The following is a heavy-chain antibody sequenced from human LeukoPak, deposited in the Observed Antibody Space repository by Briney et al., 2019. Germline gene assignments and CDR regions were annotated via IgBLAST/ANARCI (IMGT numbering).Heavy chain of an antibody. V-gene: IGHV3-21*01. Sequence: NPGGSLRLSCAASGFTFSSYTMNWVRQAPGKGLEWVSSISSSGSYIYYADSVKGRFTISRDNAKNSLYLQMNSLRAEDTAVYYCARMLLSVRVVGYWGQGTLVTVSS. CDR3: ARMLLSVRVVGY. CDR2: ISSSGSYI. CDR1: GFTFSSYT. J-gene: IGHJ4*02. D-gene: IGHD3-10*01.